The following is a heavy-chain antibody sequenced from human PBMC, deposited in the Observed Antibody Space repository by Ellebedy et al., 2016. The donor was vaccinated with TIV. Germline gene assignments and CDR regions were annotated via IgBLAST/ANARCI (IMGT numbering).Heavy chain of an antibody. Sequence: SETLSLXXAVYGGSFSGYYWSWIRQPPGKGLEWIGEINHSGSTNYNPSLKSRVTISVDTSKNQFSLKVSSVTAADTAVYYCARGFGGATFYWGQGTLVTVSS. CDR1: GGSFSGYY. CDR3: ARGFGGATFY. V-gene: IGHV4-34*01. J-gene: IGHJ4*02. CDR2: INHSGST. D-gene: IGHD1-26*01.